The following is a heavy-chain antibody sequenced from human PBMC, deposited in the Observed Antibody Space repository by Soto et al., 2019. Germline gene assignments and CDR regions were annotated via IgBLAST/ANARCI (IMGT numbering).Heavy chain of an antibody. CDR3: AKDEYYYSRSGYYIFDS. D-gene: IGHD3-22*01. J-gene: IGHJ4*02. V-gene: IGHV4-30-2*02. Sequence: SETLSLTCAVSGGSISSGGYSWSWIRQPPGKGLEWIGYIYHSGSTYYNPSLKGRFTISRDNSKKTLYLQMNSLRPEDTALYYCAKDEYYYSRSGYYIFDSWGQGTLVTVSS. CDR2: IYHSGST. CDR1: GGSISSGGYS.